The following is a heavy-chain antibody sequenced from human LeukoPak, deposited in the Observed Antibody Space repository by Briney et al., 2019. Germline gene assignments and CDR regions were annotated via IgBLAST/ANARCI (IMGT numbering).Heavy chain of an antibody. CDR3: AREGLLWFGATGGMDV. J-gene: IGHJ6*02. V-gene: IGHV4-4*07. Sequence: SETLSLTCTVSGGSIRSDYWSWIRQPAGKGLEWIGRIYNTGSTNYNPSLKSRITMSVDTSKNQFSLKLSSVTAADTAVYYCAREGLLWFGATGGMDVWGQGTTVTVSS. CDR2: IYNTGST. CDR1: GGSIRSDY. D-gene: IGHD3-10*01.